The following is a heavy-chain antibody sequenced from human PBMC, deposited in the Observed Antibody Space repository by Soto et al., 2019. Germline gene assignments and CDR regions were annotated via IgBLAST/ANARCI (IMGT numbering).Heavy chain of an antibody. D-gene: IGHD2-8*01. CDR3: AKGFGRYCTNGVLYSN. J-gene: IGHJ4*02. CDR1: GFTFSSYA. CDR2: ISGSGGST. Sequence: PGGSLRLSCAASGFTFSSYAMSWVRQAPGKGLEWVSAISGSGGSTYYADSVKGRFTISRDNSKNTLYLQMNSLRAEDTAVYYCAKGFGRYCTNGVLYSNWGQGTLVTVSS. V-gene: IGHV3-23*01.